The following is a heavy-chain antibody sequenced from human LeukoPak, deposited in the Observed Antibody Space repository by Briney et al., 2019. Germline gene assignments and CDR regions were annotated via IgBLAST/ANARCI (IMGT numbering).Heavy chain of an antibody. CDR1: GFTFSSYG. CDR2: IWYDGSNK. D-gene: IGHD6-13*01. CDR3: AKDWSSSWYYYYYYMDV. V-gene: IGHV3-30*02. J-gene: IGHJ6*03. Sequence: GGSLRLSCAASGFTFSSYGMHWVRQAPGKGLEWVAVIWYDGSNKYYADSVKGRFTISRDNSKNTLYLQMNSLRAEDTAVYYCAKDWSSSWYYYYYYMDVWGKGTTVTVSS.